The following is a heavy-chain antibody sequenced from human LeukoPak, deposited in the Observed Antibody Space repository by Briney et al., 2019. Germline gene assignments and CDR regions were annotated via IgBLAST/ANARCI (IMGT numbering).Heavy chain of an antibody. D-gene: IGHD6-19*01. J-gene: IGHJ4*02. CDR1: GGSITSYY. Sequence: PSETLSLTCTISGGSITSYYWSWIRQSPGKGLEGIGYIYYSGVTDYNPSLKSRVTISVDTSKNQFSLKLTSVTAADTAIYYCASPGGSSGWFFEYWGLGTLVTVSS. CDR3: ASPGGSSGWFFEY. CDR2: IYYSGVT. V-gene: IGHV4-59*01.